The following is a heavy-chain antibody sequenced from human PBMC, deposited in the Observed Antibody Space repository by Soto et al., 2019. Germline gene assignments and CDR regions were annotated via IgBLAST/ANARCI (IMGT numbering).Heavy chain of an antibody. Sequence: EVQLLESGGGLVQPGGSLRLSCAASGFTFSSFAMSWVRQAPGEGLEWVSAVSRSGDNTYYADSVKGRFATSRDNSKNSLYLQMNSLRAEDTAVYYCAKDFGHYDILSGYPTFGYWGQGTLVTVSS. CDR1: GFTFSSFA. V-gene: IGHV3-23*01. CDR2: VSRSGDNT. D-gene: IGHD3-9*01. CDR3: AKDFGHYDILSGYPTFGY. J-gene: IGHJ4*02.